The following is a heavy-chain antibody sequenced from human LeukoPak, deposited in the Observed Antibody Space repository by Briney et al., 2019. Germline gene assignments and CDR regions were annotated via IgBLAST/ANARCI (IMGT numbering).Heavy chain of an antibody. CDR2: IKSKTDGGTT. Sequence: PGGSLRLSCAASGFTFSNAWMSWVRQAPGKGLEWVGRIKSKTDGGTTDYAAPVKGRFTISRDDSKNTLYLQMNSLKTEDTAVYYCTTVSYYYDSSGYPLDAFDIWGQGTMVTVSS. CDR1: GFTFSNAW. CDR3: TTVSYYYDSSGYPLDAFDI. V-gene: IGHV3-15*01. D-gene: IGHD3-22*01. J-gene: IGHJ3*02.